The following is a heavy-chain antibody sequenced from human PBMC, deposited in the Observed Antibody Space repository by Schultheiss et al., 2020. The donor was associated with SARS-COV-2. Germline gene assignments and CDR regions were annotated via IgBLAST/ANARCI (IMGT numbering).Heavy chain of an antibody. CDR3: ARRETPDLRYFDWLIGPLWTD. V-gene: IGHV4-61*08. J-gene: IGHJ4*02. Sequence: SETLSLTCTVSGGSISSGGYYWSWIRQHPGKGLEWIGYIYYSGSTNYNPSLKSRVTISVDTSKNQFSLKLSSVTAADTAVYYCARRETPDLRYFDWLIGPLWTDWGQGTLVTVSS. CDR1: GGSISSGGYY. D-gene: IGHD3-9*01. CDR2: IYYSGST.